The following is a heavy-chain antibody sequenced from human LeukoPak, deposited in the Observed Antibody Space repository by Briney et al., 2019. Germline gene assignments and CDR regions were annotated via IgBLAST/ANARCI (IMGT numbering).Heavy chain of an antibody. CDR3: TSRATAGSRGMDV. V-gene: IGHV3-73*01. CDR1: DFPFSGSA. D-gene: IGHD4-17*01. J-gene: IGHJ6*02. Sequence: GGSLRLSCAASDFPFSGSALYWVRQASGRGLQWIGRIRSKTNNYTTTYIASVRGRFTISRDDSKNTTFLQMISLKTEDTAIYYCTSRATAGSRGMDVWGQGTAVTVSS. CDR2: IRSKTNNYTT.